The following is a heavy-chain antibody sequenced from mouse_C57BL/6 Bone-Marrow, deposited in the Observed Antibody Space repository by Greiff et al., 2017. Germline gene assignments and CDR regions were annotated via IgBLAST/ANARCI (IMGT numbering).Heavy chain of an antibody. D-gene: IGHD2-5*01. CDR3: ARPPHYYSNALSAMDY. CDR1: GYTFTSYG. Sequence: EVKLLESGAELVRPGSSVKMSCKTSGYTFTSYGINWVKQRPGQGLEWIGNIYIGNGYTEYNEKFKGKATLSSDTSSSTAYMQLSSLTSEDSAIYYCARPPHYYSNALSAMDYWGQGTSVTVSS. J-gene: IGHJ4*01. CDR2: IYIGNGYT. V-gene: IGHV1-58*01.